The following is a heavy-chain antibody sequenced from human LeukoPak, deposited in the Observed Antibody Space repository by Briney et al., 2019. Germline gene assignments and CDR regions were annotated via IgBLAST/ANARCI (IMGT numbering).Heavy chain of an antibody. D-gene: IGHD2-21*02. CDR1: GFTFSSYA. Sequence: GGSLRLSCAASGFTFSSYAMSWVRQAPGKGLEWVSAISGSGSSTYYADSVKGRFTISRDNSKNTLYLQMNNLRAEDTAVYYCVKQRIGGCYGYFDCWGQGTLVTVSS. J-gene: IGHJ4*02. V-gene: IGHV3-23*01. CDR2: ISGSGSST. CDR3: VKQRIGGCYGYFDC.